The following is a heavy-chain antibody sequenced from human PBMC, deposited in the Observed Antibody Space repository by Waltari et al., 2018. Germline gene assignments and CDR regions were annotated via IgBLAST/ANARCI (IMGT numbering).Heavy chain of an antibody. D-gene: IGHD3-10*01. CDR1: GGSISSSSYY. Sequence: QLQLQESGPGLVTPSETLSLTCTVSGGSISSSSYYWGWIRQPPGKGLEWIGSIYYSGRTYYKPSLKSRVTISVDTSKNQFSLKLSSGTAADTAVYYWARFGTYYYGSGSQEWGQGTLVTVSS. V-gene: IGHV4-39*07. CDR3: ARFGTYYYGSGSQE. CDR2: IYYSGRT. J-gene: IGHJ4*02.